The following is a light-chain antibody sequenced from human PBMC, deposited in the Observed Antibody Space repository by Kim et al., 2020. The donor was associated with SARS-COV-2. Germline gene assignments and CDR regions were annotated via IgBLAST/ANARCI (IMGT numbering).Light chain of an antibody. CDR2: WAS. CDR1: QSVLYRSNNKNY. V-gene: IGKV4-1*01. CDR3: QQYYTAALT. Sequence: DIVMTQSPDSLAVSLGERATINCRSSQSVLYRSNNKNYLAWFQQKPGQPLKMLIYWASSRESGVPDRCSGSGSGTDFTLTSSSLQAEDVAIYYCQQYYTAALTFGKGTKVDIK. J-gene: IGKJ1*01.